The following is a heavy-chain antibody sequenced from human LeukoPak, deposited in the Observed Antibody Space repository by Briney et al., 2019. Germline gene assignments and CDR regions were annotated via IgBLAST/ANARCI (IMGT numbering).Heavy chain of an antibody. D-gene: IGHD2-15*01. CDR1: GFTFSSYW. Sequence: GGSLRLSCAASGFTFSSYWMHWVRQAPGKGLVWVSRINGDGSSTAYADSVKGRFTISRDNAKNTLYLQMNSLTAEDTAVYYCAKGYHPAWRYCSGGSCYGSGGFDYWGQGTLVTVSS. V-gene: IGHV3-74*01. CDR2: INGDGSST. J-gene: IGHJ4*02. CDR3: AKGYHPAWRYCSGGSCYGSGGFDY.